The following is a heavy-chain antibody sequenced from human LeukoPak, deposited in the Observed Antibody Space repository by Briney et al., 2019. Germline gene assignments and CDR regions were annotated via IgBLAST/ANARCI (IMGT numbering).Heavy chain of an antibody. D-gene: IGHD3-16*01. CDR2: ISWNSGSI. CDR3: ANGASPFDY. Sequence: PGRSLRLSCAASGFTFDDYAMHWVRQAPGKGLEWVSGISWNSGSIGYADSVKGRITISRDNSKNTLYLQMNSLRAEDTAVYYCANGASPFDYWGQGTLVTVSS. J-gene: IGHJ4*02. V-gene: IGHV3-9*01. CDR1: GFTFDDYA.